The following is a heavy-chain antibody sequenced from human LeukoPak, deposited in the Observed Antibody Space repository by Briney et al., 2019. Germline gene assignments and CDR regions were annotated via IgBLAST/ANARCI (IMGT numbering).Heavy chain of an antibody. D-gene: IGHD6-13*01. CDR3: AKLVGSSPQYGMDV. Sequence: GGSLRLSCAASGFTFSNYGMHWVRQAPGKGLERVAVISYDGSNKYYAESVKGRFTISRDNSKNPLYLQMNSLRAEDTAVYYCAKLVGSSPQYGMDVWGKGTTVTVSS. J-gene: IGHJ6*04. CDR1: GFTFSNYG. V-gene: IGHV3-30*18. CDR2: ISYDGSNK.